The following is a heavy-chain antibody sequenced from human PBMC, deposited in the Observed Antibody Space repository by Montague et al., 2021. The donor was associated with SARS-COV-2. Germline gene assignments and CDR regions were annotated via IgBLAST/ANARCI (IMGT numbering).Heavy chain of an antibody. CDR1: GGSFHIFS. Sequence: SETLSLTCAVYGGSFHIFSWGWIRQSPGKGLEWIGEVDHSGNTKYNPSLKSRVTISVDTSKNQFSLNLTFVTAADTAIYYCARGTRAVQITPGFRYWGRGTQVAVSS. CDR3: ARGTRAVQITPGFRY. J-gene: IGHJ4*02. V-gene: IGHV4-34*01. CDR2: VDHSGNT. D-gene: IGHD5-24*01.